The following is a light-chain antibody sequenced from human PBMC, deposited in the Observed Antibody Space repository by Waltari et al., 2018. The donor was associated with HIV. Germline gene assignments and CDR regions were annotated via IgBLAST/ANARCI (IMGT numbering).Light chain of an antibody. V-gene: IGLV2-14*01. Sequence: QPASVSGSLGQSITISCTGTSSDVGGYNYVSWYQHHPGKAPKLMIYEVTTRPSGVSNRFSGSKSGNTASLTIAGLQAEDESDYYCTSYTSSSTLVVFGGGTKLTVL. J-gene: IGLJ2*01. CDR3: TSYTSSSTLVV. CDR2: EVT. CDR1: SSDVGGYNY.